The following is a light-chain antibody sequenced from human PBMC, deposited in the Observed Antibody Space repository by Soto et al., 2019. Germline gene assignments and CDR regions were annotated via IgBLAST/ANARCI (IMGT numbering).Light chain of an antibody. CDR2: GAS. V-gene: IGKV3-15*01. Sequence: EIVMTQSPATLSVSPGERATLSCRASQSVSSNLAWYQQKPGQAPRLLIYGASTRATGIPARFSGSGSGTESTLTISSLQSEDVAVYYCQQYNNWPYTIGQGTKLESK. CDR3: QQYNNWPYT. J-gene: IGKJ2*01. CDR1: QSVSSN.